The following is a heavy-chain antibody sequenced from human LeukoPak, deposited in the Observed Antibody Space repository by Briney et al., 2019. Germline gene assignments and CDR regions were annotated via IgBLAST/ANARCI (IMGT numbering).Heavy chain of an antibody. CDR3: ARGGAYYDFWSGYSGEAFDI. Sequence: SETLSLTCTVSGGSISSYYWSWIRQPAGKGLEWIGRTYTSGSTNYNPSLKSRVTISVDTSKNQFSLKLSSVTAADTAVYYCARGGAYYDFWSGYSGEAFDIWGQGTMVTVSS. V-gene: IGHV4-4*07. CDR1: GGSISSYY. J-gene: IGHJ3*02. CDR2: TYTSGST. D-gene: IGHD3-3*01.